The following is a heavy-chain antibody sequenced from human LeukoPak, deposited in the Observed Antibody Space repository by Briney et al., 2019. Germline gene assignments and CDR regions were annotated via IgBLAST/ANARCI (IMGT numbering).Heavy chain of an antibody. D-gene: IGHD4-17*01. CDR2: ISGSGTHI. V-gene: IGHV3-48*01. J-gene: IGHJ5*02. Sequence: GGSLRLSCAASGFTFSTYSLTWVRQAPGKGLEWLSYISGSGTHIYYADSVKGRFTISRENAKNSLYLQMNSLRAEDTAVYYCAKVGKTTVPPPAWGQGTLVTVSS. CDR1: GFTFSTYS. CDR3: AKVGKTTVPPPA.